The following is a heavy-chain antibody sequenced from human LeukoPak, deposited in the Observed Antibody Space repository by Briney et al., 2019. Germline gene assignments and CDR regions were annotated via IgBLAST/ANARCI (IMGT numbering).Heavy chain of an antibody. Sequence: GGSLRLSCAVSGFTFSNYVMSWVRQAPGKGLEWVSGISGSGDSTYYADSVKGRFTISRDNSKNTLYLQMNSLRVKDTAAYYCAKVRAPSGWFNSDYWGQGTLVTVSS. CDR1: GFTFSNYV. J-gene: IGHJ4*02. V-gene: IGHV3-23*01. CDR3: AKVRAPSGWFNSDY. CDR2: ISGSGDST. D-gene: IGHD6-19*01.